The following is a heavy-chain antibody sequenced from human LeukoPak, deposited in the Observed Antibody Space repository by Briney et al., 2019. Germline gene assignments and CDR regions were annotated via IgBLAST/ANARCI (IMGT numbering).Heavy chain of an antibody. D-gene: IGHD3-22*01. J-gene: IGHJ3*02. CDR1: GGSICSGSYY. CDR2: IYTSGST. CDR3: ARVVVITTYAFDI. V-gene: IGHV4-61*02. Sequence: PSQTLSLTCTVSGGSICSGSYYWSWIRQPAGKGLEWIGRIYTSGSTNYNPSLKSRVTISVDTSKNQFSLKLSSVIAADTAVYYCARVVVITTYAFDIWGQGTMVTVSS.